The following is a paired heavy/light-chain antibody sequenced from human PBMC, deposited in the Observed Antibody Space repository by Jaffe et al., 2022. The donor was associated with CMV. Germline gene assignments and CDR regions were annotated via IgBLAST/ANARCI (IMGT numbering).Light chain of an antibody. CDR3: LQHNSYPIT. Sequence: DIQMTQSPSSLSASVGDRVTITCRASRGIRNDLGWYQQKPGKAPKRLIYAASTLQSGVPSRFSGSGSGTQFTLTISSLQPEDFATYYCLQHNSYPITFGQGTRLEIK. CDR2: AAS. CDR1: RGIRND. V-gene: IGKV1-17*01. J-gene: IGKJ5*01.
Heavy chain of an antibody. V-gene: IGHV3-7*01. D-gene: IGHD2-2*01. J-gene: IGHJ4*02. Sequence: ELQLVESGGGLVQPGESLRLSCAASGFTFRNYWMSWVRQAPGKGLEWVANIKPDGTEKYYVDSVEGRFTISRDNAKNSLYLQMNSLRVEDTAVYFCARYDCTSTSCSFDYWGQGTLVTVS. CDR2: IKPDGTEK. CDR3: ARYDCTSTSCSFDY. CDR1: GFTFRNYW.